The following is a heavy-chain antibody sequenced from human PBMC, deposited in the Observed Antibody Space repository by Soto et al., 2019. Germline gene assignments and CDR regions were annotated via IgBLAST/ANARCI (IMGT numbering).Heavy chain of an antibody. CDR1: GGSFSGYY. CDR2: INHSGST. J-gene: IGHJ5*02. D-gene: IGHD5-12*01. V-gene: IGHV4-34*01. Sequence: PSETLSLTCAVYGGSFSGYYWSWIRQPPGKGLEWIGEINHSGSTNYNPSLKSRVTISVDTSKDQFSLKLSSVTAADTAVYYCARMWGYVPNWFDPWGQGTLVTVSS. CDR3: ARMWGYVPNWFDP.